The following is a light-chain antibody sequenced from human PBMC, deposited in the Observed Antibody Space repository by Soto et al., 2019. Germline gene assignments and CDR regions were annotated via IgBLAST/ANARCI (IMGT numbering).Light chain of an antibody. J-gene: IGLJ3*02. Sequence: QSVLTQPPSVSGAPGQRVTISCTGSRSNIGAGYAVHWYQQLPGTAPKLLIYDNTNRPSGVPDRFSGSKSGNTASLTISGLQAEDEADYYCCSYAAWVFGGGTKLTVL. CDR2: DNT. V-gene: IGLV1-40*01. CDR3: CSYAAWV. CDR1: RSNIGAGYA.